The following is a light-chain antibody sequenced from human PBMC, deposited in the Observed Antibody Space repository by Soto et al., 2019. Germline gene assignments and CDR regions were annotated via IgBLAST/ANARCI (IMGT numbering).Light chain of an antibody. CDR2: GNS. Sequence: QSFLTQPPSVSGAPGQRVTISCTGSSSNIGAGYDVHWYQQPPGTAPKLLIYGNSNRPSGVPDRFSGSKSGTSASLAITGLQAEDEADYYCQSYDSSLSGYVFGTGTKVTVL. J-gene: IGLJ1*01. CDR1: SSNIGAGYD. CDR3: QSYDSSLSGYV. V-gene: IGLV1-40*01.